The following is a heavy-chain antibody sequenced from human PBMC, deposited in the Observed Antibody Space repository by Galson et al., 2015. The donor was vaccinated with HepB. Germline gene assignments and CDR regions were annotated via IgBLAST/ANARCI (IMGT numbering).Heavy chain of an antibody. CDR2: IRDTGGTT. CDR1: GFTFSSYA. CDR3: AKGCYDIWSGYYAPAY. V-gene: IGHV3-23*01. J-gene: IGHJ4*02. Sequence: SLRLSCAASGFTFSSYAMSWVRQAPLKGLEWVSAIRDTGGTTYYADSVKGRFTISRDNSKNTLYLQMNSLRAEDTAIYYCAKGCYDIWSGYYAPAYWGQGTLDTVSS. D-gene: IGHD3-9*01.